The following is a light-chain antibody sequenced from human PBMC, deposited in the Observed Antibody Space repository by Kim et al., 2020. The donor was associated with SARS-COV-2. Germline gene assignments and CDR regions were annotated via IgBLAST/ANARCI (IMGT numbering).Light chain of an antibody. V-gene: IGKV3-11*01. Sequence: EIVLTQSPATLSLSPGERATLSCRASQSVGNSLAWYQHKPGQAPRLLIYDASNRATGIPARFSGSGSGTDFTLTISSLEPEDFAVYYCQQRSNWPRAFGRGTKVDIK. CDR1: QSVGNS. CDR2: DAS. J-gene: IGKJ1*01. CDR3: QQRSNWPRA.